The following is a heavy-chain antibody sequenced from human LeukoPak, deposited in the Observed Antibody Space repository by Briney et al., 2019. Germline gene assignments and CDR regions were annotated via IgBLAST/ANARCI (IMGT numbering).Heavy chain of an antibody. J-gene: IGHJ6*03. Sequence: SETLSLTCTVSGGSISSGSYYWSWIRQPAGKGLEWIGRIYTSGSTNYNPSLKSRVTMSVDTSKNQFSLKLSSVTAADTAVYYCARDLDWGPGQDYYYYMDVWGKGTTVTVSS. D-gene: IGHD3/OR15-3a*01. CDR1: GGSISSGSYY. CDR2: IYTSGST. CDR3: ARDLDWGPGQDYYYYMDV. V-gene: IGHV4-61*02.